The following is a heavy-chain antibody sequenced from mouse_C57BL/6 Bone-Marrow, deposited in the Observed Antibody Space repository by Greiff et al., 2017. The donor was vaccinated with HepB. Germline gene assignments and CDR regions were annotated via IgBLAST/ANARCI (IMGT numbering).Heavy chain of an antibody. CDR2: IYPSDSET. Sequence: QVQLQQPGAELVRPGSSVKLSCKASGYTFTSYWMDWVKQRPGQGLEWIGNIYPSDSETHYNQKFKDKATLTVDKSSSTAYMQLSSLTSEDSAVYYCARRGIYYDYVYFDCWGQGTTLTVSS. CDR1: GYTFTSYW. D-gene: IGHD2-4*01. V-gene: IGHV1-61*01. CDR3: ARRGIYYDYVYFDC. J-gene: IGHJ2*01.